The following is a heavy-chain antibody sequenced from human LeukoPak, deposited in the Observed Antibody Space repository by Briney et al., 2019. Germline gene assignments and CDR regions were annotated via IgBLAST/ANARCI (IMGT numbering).Heavy chain of an antibody. CDR2: IIPIFGTA. CDR1: GGTFSSYA. J-gene: IGHJ4*02. D-gene: IGHD3-22*01. CDR3: ATGGYYYDSSGYYSFDY. V-gene: IGHV1-69*05. Sequence: SVKVSCKASGGTFSSYAISWVRQAPGQGLEWMGGIIPIFGTANYAQKFQGRVTITTDESTSTAYMELSSLRSEDTAVYYCATGGYYYDSSGYYSFDYWGQGTLVTVSS.